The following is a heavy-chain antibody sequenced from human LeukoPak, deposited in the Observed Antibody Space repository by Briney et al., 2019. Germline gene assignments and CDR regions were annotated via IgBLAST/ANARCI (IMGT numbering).Heavy chain of an antibody. D-gene: IGHD6-13*01. V-gene: IGHV1-24*01. CDR3: ATEVVAAAGDYFDY. CDR2: VDPEDGET. CDR1: GYTLTELT. J-gene: IGHJ4*02. Sequence: ASVKVSCKVSGYTLTELTMRWVRQAHGKGLERVGGVDPEDGETIYAQKFQGRVTMTEDTSTDTAYMELSSLRSEDAAVYYCATEVVAAAGDYFDYWGQGTLVTVSS.